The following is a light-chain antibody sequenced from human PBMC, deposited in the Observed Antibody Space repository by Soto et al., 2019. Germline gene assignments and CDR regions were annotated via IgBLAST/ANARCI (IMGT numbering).Light chain of an antibody. Sequence: QSALTQPASVSGSPGQSITISCTGTSSDVGTYILVSWYQQHPGNAPQLMIYEVNKRPSGVSDRFSGSKSGNTASLTISGLQAEDEADYYCCAYTRSHNYVFVNGTKVTVL. CDR2: EVN. CDR1: SSDVGTYIL. V-gene: IGLV2-23*02. CDR3: CAYTRSHNYV. J-gene: IGLJ1*01.